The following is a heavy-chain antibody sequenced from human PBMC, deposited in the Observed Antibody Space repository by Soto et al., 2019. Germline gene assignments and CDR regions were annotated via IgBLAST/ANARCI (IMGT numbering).Heavy chain of an antibody. V-gene: IGHV3-23*01. Sequence: VQLLESGGGLVQPGGSLRLSCAASGFTFSSYAMTWVRQAPRKGLEWVSTIDSGATTFYPDSVKGRFTISTDTSKNALYLHMNSLRVEDTAVYYCAKLTSDWWENYWGQGTLVTVSS. CDR3: AKLTSDWWENY. CDR1: GFTFSSYA. J-gene: IGHJ4*02. CDR2: IDSGATT. D-gene: IGHD6-19*01.